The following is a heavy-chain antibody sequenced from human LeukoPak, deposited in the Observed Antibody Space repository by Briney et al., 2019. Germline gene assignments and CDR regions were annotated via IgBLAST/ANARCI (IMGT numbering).Heavy chain of an antibody. J-gene: IGHJ4*02. CDR3: AKDPGGVPAAMDY. Sequence: GGSLRLSCAASGFTFDDYAMHWVRQAPGKGLEWVSGISWNSGSIGYADSVKGRFTISRDNAKNSLYLQMNSLRAEDTALYYCAKDPGGVPAAMDYWGQGTLVTVSS. V-gene: IGHV3-9*01. D-gene: IGHD2-2*01. CDR2: ISWNSGSI. CDR1: GFTFDDYA.